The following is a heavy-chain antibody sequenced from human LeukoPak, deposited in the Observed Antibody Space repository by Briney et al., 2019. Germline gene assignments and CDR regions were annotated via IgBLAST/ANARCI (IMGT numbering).Heavy chain of an antibody. D-gene: IGHD3-10*02. CDR1: AFTFSRYA. V-gene: IGHV3-53*01. CDR2: IYSGGST. CDR3: AELGITMIGGV. J-gene: IGHJ6*04. Sequence: GGSLRLSCAASAFTFSRYAMHWVRQAPGKGLEWVSLIYSGGSTYYADSVKGQFTISRDNSKNTLYLQMNSLRAEDTAVYYCAELGITMIGGVWGKGTTVTISS.